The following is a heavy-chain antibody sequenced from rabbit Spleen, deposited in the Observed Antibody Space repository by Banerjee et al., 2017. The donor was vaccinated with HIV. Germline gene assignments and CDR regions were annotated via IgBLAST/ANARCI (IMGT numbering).Heavy chain of an antibody. CDR3: ARGDAGYVWTTRLDL. CDR2: TEPIFGTT. D-gene: IGHD4-2*01. V-gene: IGHV1S7*01. CDR1: GFDFNNYY. J-gene: IGHJ3*01. Sequence: QSLEESGGGLVQPGESLTLSCKASGFDFNNYYMTWVRQAPGKGLEWIGLTEPIFGTTYYANWVNGRFTISSHNAQNTLYLQLKSLTAADTATYFCARGDAGYVWTTRLDLWGPGTLVTVS.